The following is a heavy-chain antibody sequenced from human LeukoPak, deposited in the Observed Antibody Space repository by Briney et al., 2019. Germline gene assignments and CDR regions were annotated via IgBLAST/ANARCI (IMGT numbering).Heavy chain of an antibody. CDR1: GGSFSGYY. V-gene: IGHV4-34*01. Sequence: KPSETLSLTCAVYGGSFSGYYWSWIRQPPGKGLEWIGEINHSGSTNYNPSLKSRVTISVDTSKNQFSLKLSSVTAADTAVYYCARRQINCSGGSCYLHTLSGPYYYMDVWGKGTTVTVSS. J-gene: IGHJ6*03. CDR2: INHSGST. CDR3: ARRQINCSGGSCYLHTLSGPYYYMDV. D-gene: IGHD2-15*01.